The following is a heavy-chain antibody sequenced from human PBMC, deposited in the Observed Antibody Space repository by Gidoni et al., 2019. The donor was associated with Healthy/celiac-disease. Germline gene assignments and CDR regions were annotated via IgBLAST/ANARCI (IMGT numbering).Heavy chain of an antibody. Sequence: QVQLVQSGAEGKKPGASGKVSCKVSGYTLTDVSMQWVRQAPGKGLEWMGGFDPEYGETIYAQKFQGRVTMTEDTSTDTAYMELSSLRSEDTAVYYCATDISITMVRGGVLHDAFDIWGQGTMVTVSS. CDR2: FDPEYGET. V-gene: IGHV1-24*01. CDR1: GYTLTDVS. CDR3: ATDISITMVRGGVLHDAFDI. D-gene: IGHD3-10*01. J-gene: IGHJ3*02.